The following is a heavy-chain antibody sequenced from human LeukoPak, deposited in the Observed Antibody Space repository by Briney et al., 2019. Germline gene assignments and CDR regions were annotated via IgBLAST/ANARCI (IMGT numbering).Heavy chain of an antibody. J-gene: IGHJ3*02. Sequence: GGSLRLSCAASGFTFDDYAMHWVRQAPGKGLEWVSGIIWNSGTIGYADSVKGRFIISRDNAKNSLYLQMNSLRAEDTALYYCAKAHSYGYLNDAFDIWGQGTMVTVSS. CDR3: AKAHSYGYLNDAFDI. CDR2: IIWNSGTI. V-gene: IGHV3-9*01. CDR1: GFTFDDYA. D-gene: IGHD5-18*01.